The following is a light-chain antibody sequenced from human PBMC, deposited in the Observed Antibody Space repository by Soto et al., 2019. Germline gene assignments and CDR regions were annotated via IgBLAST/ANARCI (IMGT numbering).Light chain of an antibody. CDR2: GAS. CDR1: QSVSNNY. Sequence: EMVLTQSPRGRYLSPGERASLSCRASQSVSNNYLAWYQQKPGQAPRLLIYGASNRATGIPDRFSGSGSGTDFSLTISSLEPEDFAVDYCQQYGSSGTFGQGTKVDIK. CDR3: QQYGSSGT. V-gene: IGKV3-20*01. J-gene: IGKJ1*01.